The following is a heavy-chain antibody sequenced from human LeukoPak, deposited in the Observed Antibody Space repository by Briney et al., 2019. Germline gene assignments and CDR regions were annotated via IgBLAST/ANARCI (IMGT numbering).Heavy chain of an antibody. CDR3: ARLSLRGVVDY. CDR1: GGTFCTYA. D-gene: IGHD3-10*01. CDR2: IIPFFGTA. V-gene: IGHV1-69*05. J-gene: IGHJ4*02. Sequence: SVKVSCKASGGTFCTYAISWLRQAPGQGLEWMGGIIPFFGTANYPQKFQGRVTITTDESTSTAYMELSSLRSEDTAVYYCARLSLRGVVDYWGQGTLVTVSS.